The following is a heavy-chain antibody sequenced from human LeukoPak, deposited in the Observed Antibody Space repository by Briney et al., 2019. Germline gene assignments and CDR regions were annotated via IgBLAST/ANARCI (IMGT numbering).Heavy chain of an antibody. J-gene: IGHJ4*02. CDR3: AKDLMGAIDY. V-gene: IGHV3-23*01. CDR1: GFTFSTFA. D-gene: IGHD2-8*01. CDR2: IFPSGGEI. Sequence: GGSLRLSCAASGFTFSTFAMIWVRQPPGKGLEWVSSIFPSGGEIHYADSVRGRFTISRDNSKSTLSLQMNSLRAEDTAVYYCAKDLMGAIDYWGQGTLVTVSS.